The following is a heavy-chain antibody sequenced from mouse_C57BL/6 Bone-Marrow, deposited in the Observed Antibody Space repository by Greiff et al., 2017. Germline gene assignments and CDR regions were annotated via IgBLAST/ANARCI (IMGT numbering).Heavy chain of an antibody. CDR3: TRFYYDYDYWYFDV. D-gene: IGHD2-4*01. CDR2: ISSGGDYI. J-gene: IGHJ1*03. CDR1: GFTFSSYA. Sequence: EVQLVESGAGLVKPGGSLKLSCAASGFTFSSYAMSWVRQTPEKRLEWVAYISSGGDYIYYADTVKGRFTISRDNARNTLYLQMSSLKSEDTAMYYCTRFYYDYDYWYFDVWGTGTTVTVSS. V-gene: IGHV5-9-1*02.